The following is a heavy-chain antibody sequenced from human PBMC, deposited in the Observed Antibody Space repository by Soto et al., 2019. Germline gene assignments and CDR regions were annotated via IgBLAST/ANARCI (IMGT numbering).Heavy chain of an antibody. D-gene: IGHD1-1*01. J-gene: IGHJ5*02. CDR3: ARDPGVRNWFDP. CDR1: GGTFSSYA. Sequence: AVKVSCKASGGTFSSYAISWARQAPGQGLEWMGGIIPIFGTANYAQKFQGRVTITADESTSTAYMELSSLRSEDTAVYYCARDPGVRNWFDPWGQGTLVTVSS. CDR2: IIPIFGTA. V-gene: IGHV1-69*13.